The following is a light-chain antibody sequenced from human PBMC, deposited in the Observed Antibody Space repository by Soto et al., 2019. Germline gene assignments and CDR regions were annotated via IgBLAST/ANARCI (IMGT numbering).Light chain of an antibody. CDR1: QSVSSN. CDR3: QQYYKWPLT. CDR2: GAS. V-gene: IGKV3-15*01. Sequence: EIVMTQSPATLSVSPGERATLSCRASQSVSSNLAWYQQKPGQAPRLLIYGASTRATGIPARFGGSGSGTEFILTISSLQSEDFAVYYCQQYYKWPLTFGGGTKVEI. J-gene: IGKJ4*01.